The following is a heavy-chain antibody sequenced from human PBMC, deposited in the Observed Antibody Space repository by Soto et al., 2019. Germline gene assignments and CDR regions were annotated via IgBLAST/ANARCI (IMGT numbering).Heavy chain of an antibody. Sequence: GGSLRLSCAASGFTFSSYGMHWVRQAPGKGLERVAVISYDGSNKYYADSVKGRFTISRDNSKNTLYLQMNSLRAEDTAVYYCAKVWSSGFYAFDYWGQGTLVTVSS. J-gene: IGHJ4*02. V-gene: IGHV3-30*18. CDR2: ISYDGSNK. CDR1: GFTFSSYG. D-gene: IGHD3-22*01. CDR3: AKVWSSGFYAFDY.